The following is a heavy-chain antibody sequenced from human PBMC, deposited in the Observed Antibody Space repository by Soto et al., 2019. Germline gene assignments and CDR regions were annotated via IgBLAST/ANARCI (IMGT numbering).Heavy chain of an antibody. J-gene: IGHJ4*02. V-gene: IGHV3-30-3*01. Sequence: GGSLRLSCAASGFTFSSYAMHWVRQAPGKGLEWVAVISYDGSNKYYADSVKGRFTISRDNSKNTLYLQMNSLRAEDTAVYYCARDGYNYDGLFDYWGQGTLVTVSA. D-gene: IGHD5-12*01. CDR1: GFTFSSYA. CDR2: ISYDGSNK. CDR3: ARDGYNYDGLFDY.